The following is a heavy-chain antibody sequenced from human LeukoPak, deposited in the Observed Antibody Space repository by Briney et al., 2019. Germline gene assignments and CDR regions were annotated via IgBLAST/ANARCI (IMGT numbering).Heavy chain of an antibody. D-gene: IGHD3-9*01. V-gene: IGHV1-69*06. CDR2: IVPIFGTA. CDR1: GGTFSRYA. Sequence: SVKVSCKASGGTFSRYAISWVRQAPGQGLEWMGGIVPIFGTANYAQKFQGRVTITADKSTSTAYMELSSLRSEDTAVYYCARAEPLDYDILTVNWFDPWGQGPLVTVSS. J-gene: IGHJ5*02. CDR3: ARAEPLDYDILTVNWFDP.